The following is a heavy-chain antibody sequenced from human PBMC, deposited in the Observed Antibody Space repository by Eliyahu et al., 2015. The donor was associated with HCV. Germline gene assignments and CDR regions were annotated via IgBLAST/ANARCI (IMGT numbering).Heavy chain of an antibody. V-gene: IGHV4-59*01. J-gene: IGHJ5*02. CDR1: YY. Sequence: YYWSWIRQPPGKGLEWIGYIHYSGSTNYNPSLKSRVTMSVDTSKNQFSLNLTSVTAADTAVYYCASGGGGIAVAGTGGWFDPWGQGTLVTVSS. CDR3: ASGGGGIAVAGTGGWFDP. D-gene: IGHD6-19*01. CDR2: IHYSGST.